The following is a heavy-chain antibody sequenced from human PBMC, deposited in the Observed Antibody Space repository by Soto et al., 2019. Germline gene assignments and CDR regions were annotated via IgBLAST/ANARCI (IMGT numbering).Heavy chain of an antibody. D-gene: IGHD3-10*01. J-gene: IGHJ5*02. V-gene: IGHV4-59*01. Sequence: SETLSLTCTVSGGSISSYYWSWIRQPPGKGLEWIGYIYYSGSTNYNPSLKSRVTISVDTSKNQFSLKLSSVTAADTAVYYCARERFGELSWFDPWGQGTLVPVSS. CDR2: IYYSGST. CDR3: ARERFGELSWFDP. CDR1: GGSISSYY.